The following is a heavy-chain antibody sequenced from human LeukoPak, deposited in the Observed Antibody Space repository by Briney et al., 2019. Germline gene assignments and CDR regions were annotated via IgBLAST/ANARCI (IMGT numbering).Heavy chain of an antibody. CDR3: ARRYYGTTGYAFDI. V-gene: IGHV3-21*01. CDR2: VGRDGSI. CDR1: GFTFSSYT. D-gene: IGHD3-22*01. J-gene: IGHJ3*02. Sequence: GGSLRLSCAASGFTFSSYTMNWVRQAPGKGLEWISCVGRDGSIHYADSVKGRITISRDNAKNSLFLQMNSLRAEDTAIYYCARRYYGTTGYAFDIWGQGTMVTVSS.